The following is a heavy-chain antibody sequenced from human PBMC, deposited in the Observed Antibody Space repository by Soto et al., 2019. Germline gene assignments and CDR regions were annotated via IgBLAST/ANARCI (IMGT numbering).Heavy chain of an antibody. CDR1: GFTFSDYY. CDR2: ISSSGSTI. D-gene: IGHD3-3*01. CDR3: ARASGWRFLEWLLNGFDY. J-gene: IGHJ4*02. V-gene: IGHV3-11*01. Sequence: GGSLRLSCAASGFTFSDYYMSWIRQAPGKGLEWVSYISSSGSTIYYADSVKGRFTISRDNAKNSLYLQMNSLRAEDTAVYYCARASGWRFLEWLLNGFDYWGQGTLVTVSS.